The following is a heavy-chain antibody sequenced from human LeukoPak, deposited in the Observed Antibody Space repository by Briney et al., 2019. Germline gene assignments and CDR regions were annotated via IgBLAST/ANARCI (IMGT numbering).Heavy chain of an antibody. CDR3: ARATYCGGDCYLNWYDP. CDR1: GGSISSSSYY. D-gene: IGHD2-21*02. Sequence: PSETLSLTCTVSGGSISSSSYYWGWIRQPPGKGLEWIGSIYYSGSTYYNPPLKSRVTISVDTSKNQFSLKLSSVTAADTAVYYCARATYCGGDCYLNWYDPWGQGTLVTVSS. V-gene: IGHV4-39*07. J-gene: IGHJ5*02. CDR2: IYYSGST.